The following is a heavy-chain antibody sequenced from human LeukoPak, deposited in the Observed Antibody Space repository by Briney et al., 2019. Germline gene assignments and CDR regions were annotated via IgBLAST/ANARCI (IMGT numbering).Heavy chain of an antibody. V-gene: IGHV3-30*04. CDR1: GFTFSSYA. D-gene: IGHD3-22*01. CDR2: VSYDGSNK. Sequence: GGSLRLSCAASGFTFSSYAMHWVRQAPGKGLERVAVVSYDGSNKYYADSVKGRFTISRDNSKNTLYLQMNSLRAEDTAVYYCARDNYDSSGYYPSGYWGQGTLVTVSS. J-gene: IGHJ4*02. CDR3: ARDNYDSSGYYPSGY.